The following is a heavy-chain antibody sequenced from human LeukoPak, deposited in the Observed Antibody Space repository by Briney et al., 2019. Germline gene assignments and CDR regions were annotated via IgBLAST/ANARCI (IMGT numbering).Heavy chain of an antibody. Sequence: GGSLRLSCAASGFTFSNYWMHWVRQVPGKGLVWVSRINDDGSATFYADSVKGRFTISRDNAKNSLFLQMDSVTGEDTAVYYCSRGGLYRYSGTSGDYWGQGTLVTVSS. CDR1: GFTFSNYW. D-gene: IGHD1-26*01. J-gene: IGHJ4*02. CDR3: SRGGLYRYSGTSGDY. CDR2: INDDGSAT. V-gene: IGHV3-74*01.